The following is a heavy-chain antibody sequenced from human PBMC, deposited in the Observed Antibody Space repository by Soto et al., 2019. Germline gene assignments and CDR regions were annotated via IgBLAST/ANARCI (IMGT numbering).Heavy chain of an antibody. CDR2: ISYDGSNK. D-gene: IGHD6-19*01. V-gene: IGHV3-30-3*01. CDR1: GFTFSSYA. CDR3: ARQSGAVSGWYVDYFDQ. Sequence: QVQLVESGGGVVQPGRSLRLSCAASGFTFSSYAMHWVRQAPGKGLEWVVVISYDGSNKYYADSVKGRFTISRENSKNTVYLQMNSLRAEDTAVYYCARQSGAVSGWYVDYFDQWGQGTLVTVSS. J-gene: IGHJ4*02.